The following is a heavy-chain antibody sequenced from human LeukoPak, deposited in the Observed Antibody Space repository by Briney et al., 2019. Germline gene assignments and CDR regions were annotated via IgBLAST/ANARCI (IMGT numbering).Heavy chain of an antibody. D-gene: IGHD3-10*01. CDR2: IYYSGST. V-gene: IGHV4-31*03. Sequence: SQTLSLTCTVSGGSISSGGYCWSWIRQHPGTGLEWIGYIYYSGSTYYNPSLKSRATISVDMSKNQFSLKLSSVTAADTAVYYCARDPGGRNWFDPWGLGTLVTVSS. CDR1: GGSISSGGYC. CDR3: ARDPGGRNWFDP. J-gene: IGHJ5*02.